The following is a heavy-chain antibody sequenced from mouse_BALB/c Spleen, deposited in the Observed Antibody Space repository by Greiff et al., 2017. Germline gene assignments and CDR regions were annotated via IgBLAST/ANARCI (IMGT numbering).Heavy chain of an antibody. Sequence: VQLVESGAELVRPGSSVKISCKASGYAFSSYWMNWVKQRPGQGLEWIGQIYPGDGDTNYNGKFKGKATLTADKSSSTAYMQLSSLTSEDSAVYFCARKGSSGYGYAMDYWGQGTSVTVSS. V-gene: IGHV1-80*01. D-gene: IGHD3-1*01. CDR3: ARKGSSGYGYAMDY. CDR1: GYAFSSYW. CDR2: IYPGDGDT. J-gene: IGHJ4*01.